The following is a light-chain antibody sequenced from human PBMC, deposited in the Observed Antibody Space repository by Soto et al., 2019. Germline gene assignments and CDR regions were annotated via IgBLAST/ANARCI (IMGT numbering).Light chain of an antibody. CDR1: ALAKQY. CDR3: QSADISGPYV. J-gene: IGLJ1*01. CDR2: KDT. V-gene: IGLV3-25*03. Sequence: SYELTQPSSVSVSPGQTARITCSGDALAKQYAYWDQQKPGHAPVLVIYKDTERPSGIPERFSGSSSGTTVTLSISGVQAEDEADYYCQSADISGPYVFGIGTKLTVL.